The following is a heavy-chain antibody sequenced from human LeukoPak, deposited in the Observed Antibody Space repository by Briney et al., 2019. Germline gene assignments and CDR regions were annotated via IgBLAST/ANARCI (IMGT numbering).Heavy chain of an antibody. CDR3: TRGTSVVAGIDF. D-gene: IGHD6-19*01. CDR2: IDSEGISA. Sequence: GRSLRLSCGASGFIFSTYWMHWVRQAPGKGLEWVSHIDSEGISATYGDPAKGRFIMSRDNAKNTVYLQMNSLRAEDTGVYYCTRGTSVVAGIDFWGQGTLVTVSS. J-gene: IGHJ4*02. V-gene: IGHV3-74*01. CDR1: GFIFSTYW.